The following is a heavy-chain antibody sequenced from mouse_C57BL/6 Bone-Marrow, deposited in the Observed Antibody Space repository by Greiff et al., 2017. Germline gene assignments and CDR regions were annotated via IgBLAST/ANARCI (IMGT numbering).Heavy chain of an antibody. J-gene: IGHJ1*03. D-gene: IGHD2-4*01. CDR1: GYTFTSYW. V-gene: IGHV1-59*01. Sequence: VQLQQPGAELVRPGTSVKLSCKASGYTFTSYWMHWVKQRPGQGLEWIGVIDPSDSYTNYNQKFKGKATLTVDTSSSTAYMQLSSLTSEDSAVYYWARVRIYYEYDVGSDWYFDVWGTGTTVTVSS. CDR3: ARVRIYYEYDVGSDWYFDV. CDR2: IDPSDSYT.